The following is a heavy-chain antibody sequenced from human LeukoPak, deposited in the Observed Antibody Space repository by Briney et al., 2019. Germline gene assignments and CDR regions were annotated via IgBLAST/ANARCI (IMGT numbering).Heavy chain of an antibody. D-gene: IGHD5-12*01. J-gene: IGHJ6*02. Sequence: GGSLRLSCAASGFTFSSCSMNWVRQAPGKGLEWVSSISSSSSYMYCTDSVKGRFTISRDNARNSLYLQMNSLTAEDTAVYYCARKPSGRYYYSYGLDVWGQGTTVTVSS. V-gene: IGHV3-21*01. CDR3: ARKPSGRYYYSYGLDV. CDR1: GFTFSSCS. CDR2: ISSSSSYM.